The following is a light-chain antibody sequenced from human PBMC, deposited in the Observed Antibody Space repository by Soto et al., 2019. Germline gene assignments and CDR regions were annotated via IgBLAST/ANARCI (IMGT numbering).Light chain of an antibody. CDR2: KAS. J-gene: IGKJ5*01. CDR3: QQYKSYPIT. CDR1: QSISSW. V-gene: IGKV1-5*03. Sequence: DIQMTQSPSTLSASAGERVSITCRASQSISSWLAWYQQKPGKAPKLLIYKASSLETGVPSRFSGSGSGTEFTLTITSLQPDDFATYYCQQYKSYPITFGQGTRL.